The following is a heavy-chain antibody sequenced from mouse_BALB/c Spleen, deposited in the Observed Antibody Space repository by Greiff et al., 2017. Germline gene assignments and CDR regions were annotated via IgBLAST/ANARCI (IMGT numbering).Heavy chain of an antibody. Sequence: VQLVESGPGLVAPSQSLSITCTVSGFSLTGYGVNWVRQPPGKGLEWLGMIWGDGSTDYNSALKSRLSISKDNSKSQVFLKMNSLQTDDTARYYCARDQDYYDYLYAMDYWGQGTSVTVSS. J-gene: IGHJ4*01. V-gene: IGHV2-6-7*01. CDR3: ARDQDYYDYLYAMDY. CDR2: IWGDGST. D-gene: IGHD2-4*01. CDR1: GFSLTGYG.